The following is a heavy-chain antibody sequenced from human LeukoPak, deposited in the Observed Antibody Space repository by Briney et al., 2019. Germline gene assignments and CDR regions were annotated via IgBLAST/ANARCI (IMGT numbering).Heavy chain of an antibody. CDR2: VYHTGNT. CDR3: ARHGGTTRGALRLLDRRIEY. D-gene: IGHD3-3*01. CDR1: GGSISSSNFF. Sequence: PSETLSLTCTVSGGSISSSNFFWGWIRQPPGKGLEWVGSVYHTGNTYYNPSLKGRVTISVDTSKSQFSLKLSSVTAADTGVYYCARHGGTTRGALRLLDRRIEYWGQGTLVTVSS. V-gene: IGHV4-39*01. J-gene: IGHJ4*02.